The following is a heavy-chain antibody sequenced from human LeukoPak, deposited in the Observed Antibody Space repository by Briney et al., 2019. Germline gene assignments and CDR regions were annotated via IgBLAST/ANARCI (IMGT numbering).Heavy chain of an antibody. CDR2: ISSSGSTI. D-gene: IGHD5-12*01. V-gene: IGHV3-48*03. J-gene: IGHJ5*02. Sequence: GGSLRLSCAASGFTFSSYEMNWVRQAPGKGLEWVSYISSSGSTIYYADSVKGRFTISRDNSKNTLYLQMNSLRAEDTAVYYCAKDGGLPYNWFDPWGQGTLVTVSS. CDR3: AKDGGLPYNWFDP. CDR1: GFTFSSYE.